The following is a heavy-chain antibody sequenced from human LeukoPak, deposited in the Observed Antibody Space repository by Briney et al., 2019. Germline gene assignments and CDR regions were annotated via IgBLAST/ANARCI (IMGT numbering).Heavy chain of an antibody. V-gene: IGHV3-33*08. D-gene: IGHD6-19*01. CDR1: GFTFSSYA. CDR3: ARERVTGTSYYYYYGMDV. CDR2: IWHDGSNK. Sequence: GRSLRLSCAASGFTFSSYAMHWVRQAPGKGLEWVAVIWHDGSNKYYAASVKGRFTISRDNSKNTLYLQMNSLRAEDTAVYYCARERVTGTSYYYYYGMDVWGQGTTVTVSS. J-gene: IGHJ6*02.